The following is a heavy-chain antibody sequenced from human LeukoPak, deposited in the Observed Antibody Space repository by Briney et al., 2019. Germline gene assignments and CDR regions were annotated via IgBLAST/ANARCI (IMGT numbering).Heavy chain of an antibody. J-gene: IGHJ4*02. Sequence: AAVKVSCKASGYAFTNYAISWVRHAPGQGLEWMGLISVYNGNTKYAQKLQGRVTMTADTSTTTAYMELRSLRSDDTAVYYCARGYCSSATCRHFDYWGQGALVTVSS. D-gene: IGHD2-2*01. CDR1: GYAFTNYA. V-gene: IGHV1-18*01. CDR3: ARGYCSSATCRHFDY. CDR2: ISVYNGNT.